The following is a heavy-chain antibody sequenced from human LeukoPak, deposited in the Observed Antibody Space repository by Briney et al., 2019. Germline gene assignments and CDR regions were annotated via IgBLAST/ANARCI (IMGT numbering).Heavy chain of an antibody. CDR1: GYSFISYW. CDR2: IYPGASDT. J-gene: IGHJ4*02. Sequence: KTGESLKISCKGSGYSFISYWIGWVRQMPGKGLEWMGIIYPGASDTRYSPSFQGQVTISADKSISTAYLQWSSLEASDTAIYYCARHRSSSSHFDYWGQGTLVTVSS. CDR3: ARHRSSSSHFDY. V-gene: IGHV5-51*01. D-gene: IGHD6-6*01.